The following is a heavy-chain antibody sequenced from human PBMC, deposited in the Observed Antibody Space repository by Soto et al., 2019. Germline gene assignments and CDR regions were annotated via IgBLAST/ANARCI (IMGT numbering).Heavy chain of an antibody. CDR2: VNPKSGNT. D-gene: IGHD2-2*02. Sequence: QVQLVQSGAEVKKPGASVKVSCKASGYSFSTYDINWVRQAAGQGLKWMGWVNPKSGNTDYAQRFRGRVTMTSNTSISTAYMELSALTPEDTAVYYCARPYCDSTSCYTDWFDPWGQGTLVTVSS. V-gene: IGHV1-8*01. CDR1: GYSFSTYD. J-gene: IGHJ5*02. CDR3: ARPYCDSTSCYTDWFDP.